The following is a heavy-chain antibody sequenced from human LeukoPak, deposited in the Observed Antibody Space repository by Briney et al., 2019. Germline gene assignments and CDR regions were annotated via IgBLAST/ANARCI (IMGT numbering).Heavy chain of an antibody. J-gene: IGHJ4*02. Sequence: GESLKISCKGSGYSFASYWIGWVRQMPGTGLEWMGIIYPGDSDTRYSPSFQGQVTISAEKSISTAYLQWSSLKASDTAMYYCARRDRQGYCSGGSCYAYYFDYWGQGTLVTVSS. V-gene: IGHV5-51*01. CDR2: IYPGDSDT. CDR1: GYSFASYW. CDR3: ARRDRQGYCSGGSCYAYYFDY. D-gene: IGHD2-15*01.